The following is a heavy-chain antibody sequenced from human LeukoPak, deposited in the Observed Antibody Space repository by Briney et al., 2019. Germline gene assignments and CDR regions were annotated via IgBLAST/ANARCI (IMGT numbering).Heavy chain of an antibody. Sequence: SETLSLTCTVSGGSISSYYWSWIRQPAGKGLEWIGRIYTSGSTNYNPSLKSRVTMSVDTSKDQFSLKLSSVTAADTAVYYCARRVYCSGGSCYRYWYFDLWGRGTLVTVSS. CDR1: GGSISSYY. V-gene: IGHV4-4*07. CDR3: ARRVYCSGGSCYRYWYFDL. CDR2: IYTSGST. D-gene: IGHD2-15*01. J-gene: IGHJ2*01.